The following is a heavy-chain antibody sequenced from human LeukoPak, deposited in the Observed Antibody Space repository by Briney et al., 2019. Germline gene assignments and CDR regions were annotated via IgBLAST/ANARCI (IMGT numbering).Heavy chain of an antibody. D-gene: IGHD1-1*01. J-gene: IGHJ4*02. CDR2: INSDESST. CDR3: ARVLLEREAR. Sequence: GGSLRLSCAASGFTLSGYWMHWVRQVPGKGLVWVSRINSDESSTGYADSVKGRFTISRDNAKNTLYLQMNSLRAEDTAVYYCARVLLEREARWGQGTLVTVSS. V-gene: IGHV3-74*01. CDR1: GFTLSGYW.